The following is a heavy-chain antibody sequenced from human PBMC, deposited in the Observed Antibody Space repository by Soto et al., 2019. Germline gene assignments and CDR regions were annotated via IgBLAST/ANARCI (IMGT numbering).Heavy chain of an antibody. J-gene: IGHJ6*02. D-gene: IGHD6-13*01. CDR3: ARPRSSLYYYGMDV. Sequence: PGESLKISCKGSGYSFTSYWISWVRQMPGKGLEWMGRIDPSDSYANYGPSFQGHVTISADKSISTAYLQWSSLKASDTAMYYCARPRSSLYYYGMDVWGQGTTVTVSS. CDR1: GYSFTSYW. CDR2: IDPSDSYA. V-gene: IGHV5-10-1*01.